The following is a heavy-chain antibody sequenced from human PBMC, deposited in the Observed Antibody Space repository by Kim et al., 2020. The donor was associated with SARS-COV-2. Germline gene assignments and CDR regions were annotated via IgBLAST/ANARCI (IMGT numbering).Heavy chain of an antibody. CDR3: TREGYSYGLSYYYYGMDV. J-gene: IGHJ6*02. D-gene: IGHD5-18*01. Sequence: KGRFTISRDDSKSIAYLQMNSLKTEDTAVYYCTREGYSYGLSYYYYGMDVWGQGTTVTVSS. V-gene: IGHV3-49*02.